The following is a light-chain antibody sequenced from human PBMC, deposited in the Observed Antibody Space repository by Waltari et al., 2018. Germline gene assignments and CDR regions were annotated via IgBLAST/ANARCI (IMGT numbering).Light chain of an antibody. CDR1: ESVLYSSNNKNH. J-gene: IGKJ4*01. Sequence: DIVMTQSPESLAVSLGERATINCKTSESVLYSSNNKNHLAWYQQKPGQPPKLLLYWASTRKSGVPERFSGSGSETDFTLTVTNLQAEDVAVYYCQQYYNTPLTFGGGTKVEIK. CDR3: QQYYNTPLT. V-gene: IGKV4-1*01. CDR2: WAS.